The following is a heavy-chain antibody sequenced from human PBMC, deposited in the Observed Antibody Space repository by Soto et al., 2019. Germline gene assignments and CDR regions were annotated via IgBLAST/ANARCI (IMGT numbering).Heavy chain of an antibody. CDR2: IYHSGST. CDR3: ARGYYGDYEDY. D-gene: IGHD4-17*01. Sequence: SETLSLTCAVSGGSISSGGYSWSWIRQPPGEGLEWIGYIYHSGSTYYNPSLKSRVTISVDRSKNQFSLKLSSVTAADTAVYYCARGYYGDYEDYWGQGTLVTVSS. CDR1: GGSISSGGYS. V-gene: IGHV4-30-2*01. J-gene: IGHJ4*02.